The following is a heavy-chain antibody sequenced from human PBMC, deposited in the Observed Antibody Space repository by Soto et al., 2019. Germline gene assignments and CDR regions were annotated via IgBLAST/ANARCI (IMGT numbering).Heavy chain of an antibody. CDR3: AKDPYYGGNSGGDY. Sequence: QVQLVESGGGVVQPGRSLRLSCAASGFTFSSYGMHWVRQAPGKGLEWVAVISYDGSNKYYADSVKGRFTISRDNSKNTLYLHMNSLRAEDTAVYYCAKDPYYGGNSGGDYWGQGTLVTVSS. V-gene: IGHV3-30*18. CDR2: ISYDGSNK. D-gene: IGHD4-17*01. J-gene: IGHJ4*02. CDR1: GFTFSSYG.